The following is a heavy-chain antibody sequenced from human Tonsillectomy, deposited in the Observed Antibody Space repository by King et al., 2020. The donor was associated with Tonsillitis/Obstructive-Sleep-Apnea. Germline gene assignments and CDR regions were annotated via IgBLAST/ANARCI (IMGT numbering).Heavy chain of an antibody. CDR3: AIVVEGSNWNSGPPGGFDI. CDR1: GYTLNELS. CDR2: FDPEDGET. D-gene: IGHD1-1*01. V-gene: IGHV1-24*01. Sequence: VQLVQSGAEVKKPGASVKVSCKVSGYTLNELSMHWVRQAPGKGLEWMGGFDPEDGETIYAQKFQGRVTMTEDTSTDTAYMDLSSLRSEDTAVYYCAIVVEGSNWNSGPPGGFDIWGQGTMVTVSP. J-gene: IGHJ3*02.